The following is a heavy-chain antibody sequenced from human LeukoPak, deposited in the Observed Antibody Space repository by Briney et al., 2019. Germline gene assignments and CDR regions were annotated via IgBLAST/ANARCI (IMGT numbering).Heavy chain of an antibody. V-gene: IGHV1-18*01. J-gene: IGHJ3*02. CDR2: ISAYNGNT. Sequence: GASVKVSCKASGGTFSSYAISWVRQAPGQGLEWMGWISAYNGNTNYAQKLQGRVTMTTDTSTSTAYMELRSLRSDDTAVYYCARDPSPVTTIFGVVIIGDDAFDIWGQGTMVTVSS. D-gene: IGHD3-3*01. CDR1: GGTFSSYA. CDR3: ARDPSPVTTIFGVVIIGDDAFDI.